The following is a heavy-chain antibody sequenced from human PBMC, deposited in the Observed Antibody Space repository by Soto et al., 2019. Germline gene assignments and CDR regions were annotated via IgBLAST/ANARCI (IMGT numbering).Heavy chain of an antibody. J-gene: IGHJ4*02. Sequence: EVQLLESGGGLVRPGGSLRLSCAASGFTFSNYAMSWVRQAPGKGLEWVASISGSGGITYIADSVKGRFTISRDNSKNTLYLQMNSLRAEDTAVYYCATGYYDFWSGYINWGQGTLVTVSS. CDR1: GFTFSNYA. CDR3: ATGYYDFWSGYIN. CDR2: ISGSGGIT. D-gene: IGHD3-3*01. V-gene: IGHV3-23*01.